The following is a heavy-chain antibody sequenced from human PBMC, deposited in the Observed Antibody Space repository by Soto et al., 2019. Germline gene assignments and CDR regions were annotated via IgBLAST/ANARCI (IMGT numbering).Heavy chain of an antibody. D-gene: IGHD2-8*01. CDR1: GFTFRNNV. V-gene: IGHV3-23*01. Sequence: GGSLRLSCAASGFTFRNNVLSWVRQAPGKGLDWVSGITGSGRDTYYADSVKGRFTTSRDNSKNMVFLQMNSLRAEDTALYYCAKNGLDNSPSAIDSWGPGTLVTVSS. CDR2: ITGSGRDT. CDR3: AKNGLDNSPSAIDS. J-gene: IGHJ4*02.